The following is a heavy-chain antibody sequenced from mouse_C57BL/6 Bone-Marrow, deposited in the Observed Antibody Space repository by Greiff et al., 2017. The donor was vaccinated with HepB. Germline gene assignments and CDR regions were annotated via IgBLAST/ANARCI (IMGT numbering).Heavy chain of an antibody. V-gene: IGHV1-19*01. Sequence: EVQLQQSGPVLVKPGASVKMSCKASGYTFTDYYMNWVKQSHGKSLEWIGVINPYNGGTSYNQKFKGKATLTVDKSSSTAYMELNSLTSEDSAVYYCAREDHHDGPIAYWGQGTLVTVSA. CDR2: INPYNGGT. D-gene: IGHD2-3*01. J-gene: IGHJ3*01. CDR1: GYTFTDYY. CDR3: AREDHHDGPIAY.